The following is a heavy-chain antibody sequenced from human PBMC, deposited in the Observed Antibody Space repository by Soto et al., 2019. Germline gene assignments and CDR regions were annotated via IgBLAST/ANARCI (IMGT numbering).Heavy chain of an antibody. D-gene: IGHD3-10*01. Sequence: QVQLQQWGAGLLKPSETLSLTCAVYGGSFSGYYWSWIRQPPGKGLEWIGEINHSGSTNYNPSLKSRVTLSVDTSKNQFSLKLSSVTAADTAVYYCARTYYYGSGSYYNLAYWGQGTLVTVSS. V-gene: IGHV4-34*01. CDR3: ARTYYYGSGSYYNLAY. CDR1: GGSFSGYY. CDR2: INHSGST. J-gene: IGHJ4*02.